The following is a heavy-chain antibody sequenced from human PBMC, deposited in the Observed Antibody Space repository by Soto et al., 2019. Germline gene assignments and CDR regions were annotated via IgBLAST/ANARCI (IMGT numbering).Heavy chain of an antibody. D-gene: IGHD3-22*01. CDR3: ATADGFVVVTPFFEY. CDR1: GGSISSRSHY. CDR2: SYYWGCT. J-gene: IGHJ4*02. Sequence: QLQLQESGPGLVKPSETLSLTCTVSGGSISSRSHYWGWIRQSPGKHLEWIGSSYYWGCTHYNPSLKTRVTISVDTSKNQVSLKLYSVTAADTAVYYCATADGFVVVTPFFEYWGQGILVTVSS. V-gene: IGHV4-39*01.